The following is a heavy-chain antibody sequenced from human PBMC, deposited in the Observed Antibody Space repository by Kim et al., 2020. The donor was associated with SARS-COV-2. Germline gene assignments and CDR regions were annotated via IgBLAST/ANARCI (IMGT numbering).Heavy chain of an antibody. CDR1: GFAFSSHA. Sequence: GGSLRLSCRTSGFAFSSHAMMWVRQTPEKGLEWVATIDGPTTNTHYPDSVKGRFTIPRDNSQNTVYLHMSGLKAEDTAIYYCATWLQSHFDYWGKGTLVT. V-gene: IGHV3-23*01. CDR3: ATWLQSHFDY. D-gene: IGHD5-12*01. CDR2: IDGPTTNT. J-gene: IGHJ4*02.